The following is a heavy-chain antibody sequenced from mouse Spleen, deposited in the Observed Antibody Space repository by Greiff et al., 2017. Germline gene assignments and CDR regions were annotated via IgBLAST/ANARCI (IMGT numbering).Heavy chain of an antibody. V-gene: IGHV1-81*01. D-gene: IGHD2-3*01. CDR1: GYTFTSYG. Sequence: QVQLQQSGAELARPGASVKLSCKASGYTFTSYGISWVKQRTGQGLEWIGEIYPRSGNTYYNEKFKGKATLTADKSSSTAYMELRSLTSEDSAVYFCARRWLGYAMDYWGQGTSVTVSS. J-gene: IGHJ4*01. CDR3: ARRWLGYAMDY. CDR2: IYPRSGNT.